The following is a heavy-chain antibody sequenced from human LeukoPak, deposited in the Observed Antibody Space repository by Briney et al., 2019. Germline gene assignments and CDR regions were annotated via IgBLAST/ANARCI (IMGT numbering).Heavy chain of an antibody. V-gene: IGHV3-30-3*01. J-gene: IGHJ4*02. CDR1: GFTFSSYA. CDR3: AREEEWELPDY. Sequence: GGSLRLSCAASGFTFSSYAMHWVRQAPGKGLEWVAVISYDGSNKYYADSVKGRFTISRDNSKNTLYLQMNSLGTDDTAVYYCAREEEWELPDYWGQGTLVIVSS. D-gene: IGHD1-26*01. CDR2: ISYDGSNK.